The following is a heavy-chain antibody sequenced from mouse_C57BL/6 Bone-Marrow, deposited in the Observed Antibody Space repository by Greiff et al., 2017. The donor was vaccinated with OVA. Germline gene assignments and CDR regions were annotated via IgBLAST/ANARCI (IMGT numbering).Heavy chain of an antibody. J-gene: IGHJ1*03. CDR1: GYAFTNYL. CDR2: INPGSGGT. D-gene: IGHD1-1*01. CDR3: ARGIYYGSSYGYFDV. Sequence: VKLMESGAELVRPGTSVKVSCKASGYAFTNYLIEWVKQRPGQGLEWIGVINPGSGGTNYNEKFKGKATLTADKSSSTAYMQLSSLTSEDSAVYFGARGIYYGSSYGYFDVWGTGTTVTVSS. V-gene: IGHV1-54*01.